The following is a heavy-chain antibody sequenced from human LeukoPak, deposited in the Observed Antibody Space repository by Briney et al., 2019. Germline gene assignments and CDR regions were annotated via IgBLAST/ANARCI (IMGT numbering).Heavy chain of an antibody. CDR1: GGSFSGYY. CDR3: ARGVRAYGDYLYYYYMDV. V-gene: IGHV4-34*01. D-gene: IGHD4-17*01. Sequence: SETLSLTCAVYGGSFSGYYWSWARQPPGKGLEWIGEINHSGSTNYNPSLKSRVTISVDTSKNQFSLTLSSVTAADTAVYYCARGVRAYGDYLYYYYMDVWGKGTTVTVSS. J-gene: IGHJ6*03. CDR2: INHSGST.